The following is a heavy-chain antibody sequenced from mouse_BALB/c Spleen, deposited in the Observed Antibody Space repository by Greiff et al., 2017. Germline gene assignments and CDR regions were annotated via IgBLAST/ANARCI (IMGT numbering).Heavy chain of an antibody. CDR2: IDPANGNT. D-gene: IGHD2-14*01. Sequence: EVQLQQSGAELVKPGASVKLSCTASGFNIKDTYMHWVKQRPEQGLEWIGRIDPANGNTKYDPKFQGKATITADTSSNTAYLQLSSLTSEDTAVYYCARAYYRYDGYYFDYWGQGTTLTVSS. CDR3: ARAYYRYDGYYFDY. J-gene: IGHJ2*01. V-gene: IGHV14-3*02. CDR1: GFNIKDTY.